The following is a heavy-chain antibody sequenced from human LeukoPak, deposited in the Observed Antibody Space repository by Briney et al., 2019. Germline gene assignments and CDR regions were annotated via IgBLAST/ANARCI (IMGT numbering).Heavy chain of an antibody. J-gene: IGHJ4*02. CDR1: AYTFTSYY. V-gene: IGHV1-46*01. D-gene: IGHD3-10*01. CDR3: AIWFGELGVDY. CDR2: INPSGGST. Sequence: GASVKVSCKASAYTFTSYYMHWVRQAPGQGLEWMGIINPSGGSTSYAQKFQGRVTMTRDTSTSTVYMELSSLRSEDTAVYYCAIWFGELGVDYWCQGTLVTVSS.